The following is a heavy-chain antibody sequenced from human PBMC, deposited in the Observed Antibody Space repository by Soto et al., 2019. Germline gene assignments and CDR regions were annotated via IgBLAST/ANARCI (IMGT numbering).Heavy chain of an antibody. CDR1: RYPFASIC. Sequence: ASVKVSCKPSRYPFASICMSWVRQAPGQGLERMGWITPYNRNTYYAQRLQGRVTMTTAPSMSTAHMELRSLGSDDTAVYFCGRDLDGSVNYYTDYWGQ. V-gene: IGHV1-18*01. CDR2: ITPYNRNT. J-gene: IGHJ4*02. CDR3: GRDLDGSVNYYTDY. D-gene: IGHD3-10*01.